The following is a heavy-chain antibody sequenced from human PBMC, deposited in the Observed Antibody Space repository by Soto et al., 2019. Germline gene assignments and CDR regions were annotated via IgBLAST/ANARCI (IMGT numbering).Heavy chain of an antibody. CDR1: GFTFSNAL. CDR2: IKSKTDGGTT. CDR3: TTLQYYDSSGYPVDY. J-gene: IGHJ4*02. Sequence: GGSLRLSCAASGFTFSNALMNWVRQAPGKGLEWVGRIKSKTDGGTTDYAAPVKGRFTISRDDSKNTLYLQMNSLKTEDTAVYYCTTLQYYDSSGYPVDYWGQGTLVTVSS. D-gene: IGHD3-22*01. V-gene: IGHV3-15*07.